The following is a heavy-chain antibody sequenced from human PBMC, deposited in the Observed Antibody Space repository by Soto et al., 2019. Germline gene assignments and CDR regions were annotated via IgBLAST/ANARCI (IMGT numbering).Heavy chain of an antibody. V-gene: IGHV5-51*01. CDR2: IYPGDSDT. CDR1: GYSFTSYW. CDR3: ARHRRGSGYYGSSGYRRIGYYYYGMDV. Sequence: GESLKISCKGSGYSFTSYWIGWVRQLPGKGLEWMGIIYPGDSDTRYSPSFQGQVTISADKSISTAYLQWSSLKASDTAMYYCARHRRGSGYYGSSGYRRIGYYYYGMDVWGQGTTVTVSS. D-gene: IGHD3-22*01. J-gene: IGHJ6*02.